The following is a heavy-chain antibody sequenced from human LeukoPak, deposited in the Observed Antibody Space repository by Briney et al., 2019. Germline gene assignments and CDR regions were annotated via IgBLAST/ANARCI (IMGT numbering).Heavy chain of an antibody. Sequence: ASVKVSCKASGYTFTGYYMHWVRQAPGQGLEWMGWANPNSGGTNYAQKFQGRVTMTRDTSISTAYMELSRLRSDDTAVYYCARVTRYYDILTGLNYWGQGTLVTVSS. V-gene: IGHV1-2*02. D-gene: IGHD3-9*01. CDR3: ARVTRYYDILTGLNY. J-gene: IGHJ4*02. CDR1: GYTFTGYY. CDR2: ANPNSGGT.